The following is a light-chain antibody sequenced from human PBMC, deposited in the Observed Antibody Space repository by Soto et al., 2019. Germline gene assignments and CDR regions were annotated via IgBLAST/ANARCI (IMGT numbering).Light chain of an antibody. CDR3: QQANSFPFT. CDR1: QDIHTW. Sequence: DMQMTQSPSSESASLGDRVTITCRASQDIHTWLAWYQQKPGQAPKLLIYGASHLQSGVPSRFSGSGSGTDFTLTISSLQSEDFATYYCQQANSFPFTFGPGTKVDVK. J-gene: IGKJ3*01. CDR2: GAS. V-gene: IGKV1-12*01.